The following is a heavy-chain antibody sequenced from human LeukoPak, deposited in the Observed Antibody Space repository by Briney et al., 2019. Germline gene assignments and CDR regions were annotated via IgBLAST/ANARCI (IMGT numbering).Heavy chain of an antibody. CDR1: GFTFSSYA. Sequence: PGGSLRLSCAASGFTFSSYAMHWVRQAPGKGLEWVAVISYDGSNKYYADSVKGRFTISRDNSKNTLYLQMNSLRAEDTAVYYCARESVFQRLLVSPSGCPPGALDYYGMDVWGQGTTVTVSS. J-gene: IGHJ6*02. CDR2: ISYDGSNK. CDR3: ARESVFQRLLVSPSGCPPGALDYYGMDV. D-gene: IGHD6-19*01. V-gene: IGHV3-30*14.